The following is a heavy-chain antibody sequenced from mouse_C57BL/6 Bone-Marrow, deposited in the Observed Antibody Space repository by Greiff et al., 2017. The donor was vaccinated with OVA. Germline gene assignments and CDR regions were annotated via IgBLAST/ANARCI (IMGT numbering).Heavy chain of an antibody. Sequence: VHLVESGAELVRPGTSVKVSCKASGYAFTNYLIEWVKQRPGQGLEWIGVINPGSGGTNYNEKFKGKATLTADKSSSTAYMQLSSLTSEDSAVYFCAREDYDVDFDYWGQGTTLTVSS. CDR1: GYAFTNYL. CDR2: INPGSGGT. CDR3: AREDYDVDFDY. J-gene: IGHJ2*01. V-gene: IGHV1-54*01. D-gene: IGHD2-4*01.